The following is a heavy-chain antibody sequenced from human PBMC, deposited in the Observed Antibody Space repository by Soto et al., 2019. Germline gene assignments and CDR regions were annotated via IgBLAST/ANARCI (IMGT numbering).Heavy chain of an antibody. J-gene: IGHJ4*02. CDR3: ARDIGSGYYDY. CDR1: GIMFGQYA. Sequence: GGSLRLSCAASGIMFGQYAMSWVRLAPGKGLEWVSVIYSGGSTYYADSVKGRFTISRDNSKNTLYLQMNSLRAEDTAVYYCARDIGSGYYDYWGQGTLVTVSS. V-gene: IGHV3-53*01. CDR2: IYSGGST. D-gene: IGHD2-15*01.